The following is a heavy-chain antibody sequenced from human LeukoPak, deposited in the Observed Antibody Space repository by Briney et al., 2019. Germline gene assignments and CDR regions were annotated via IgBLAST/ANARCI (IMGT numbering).Heavy chain of an antibody. V-gene: IGHV1-2*06. CDR3: ASGVGATIVPTFDY. J-gene: IGHJ4*02. CDR1: GYTFTGYY. CDR2: INPNSGGT. Sequence: ASVKVSCKASGYTFTGYYMHWVRQAPGQGLEWMGRINPNSGGTNYAQEFQSRVTMTRDTSISTAYMELSRLRSDDTAVYYCASGVGATIVPTFDYWGQGTLVTVSS. D-gene: IGHD1-26*01.